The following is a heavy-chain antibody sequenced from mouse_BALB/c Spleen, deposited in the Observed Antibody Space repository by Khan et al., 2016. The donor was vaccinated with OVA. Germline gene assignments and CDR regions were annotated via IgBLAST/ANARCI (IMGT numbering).Heavy chain of an antibody. CDR2: INPSNGYT. CDR3: VRDGAYHRNDGWFAY. Sequence: QVQLKESGAELARPGASVKMSCKASGYTFTSYTIHWIKKRPGQGLEWIGYINPSNGYTNYNQKFKDKATLTKDKSSTTAYLQLNSLTSDDSAVYNCVRDGAYHRNDGWFAYWGQGTLVTVSA. D-gene: IGHD2-14*01. V-gene: IGHV1-4*01. CDR1: GYTFTSYT. J-gene: IGHJ3*01.